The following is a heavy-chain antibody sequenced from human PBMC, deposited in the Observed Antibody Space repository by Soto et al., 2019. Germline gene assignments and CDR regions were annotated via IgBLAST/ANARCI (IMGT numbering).Heavy chain of an antibody. V-gene: IGHV1-69*06. D-gene: IGHD2-2*01. CDR3: VRVCSSTSCYASYYYGMDV. Sequence: ASVKVSCKASGGTFSSYAISWLRQAPGQGLEWMGGIIPIFGTANYVQKFQGRVTITADKSTSTAYMELSSLRSEDTAVYYCVRVCSSTSCYASYYYGMDVWGQGTTVTISS. CDR2: IIPIFGTA. J-gene: IGHJ6*02. CDR1: GGTFSSYA.